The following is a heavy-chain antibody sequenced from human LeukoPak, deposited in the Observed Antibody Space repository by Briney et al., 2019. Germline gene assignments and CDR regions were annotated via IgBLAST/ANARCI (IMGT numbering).Heavy chain of an antibody. CDR2: IYYSGSM. D-gene: IGHD5-18*01. J-gene: IGHJ6*03. Sequence: SETLSLTCSVSGYSISTSYYWGWVRQSPGKGLEWIGNIYYSGSMYWNLSLKSRVTISVGTSKNQFSLKLSSVTAADTAVYYCARTTEGGYTYDYFYYYYMDVWGKGTTVTISS. CDR1: GYSISTSYY. V-gene: IGHV4-38-2*01. CDR3: ARTTEGGYTYDYFYYYYMDV.